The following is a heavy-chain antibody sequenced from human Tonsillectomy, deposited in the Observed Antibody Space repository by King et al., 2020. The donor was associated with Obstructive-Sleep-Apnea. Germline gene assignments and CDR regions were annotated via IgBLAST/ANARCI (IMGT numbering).Heavy chain of an antibody. Sequence: HLQLQESGSGLVKPSQTLSLTCGVSGGSISSGSYSWSWIRQPPGKGLEWIGHTYHTGSTYYNPSLQSRVTISVDRSKNHFSLKLSSVTAADTAVYYCARIRGEYYYYAMDVWGQGTTVTVSS. CDR3: ARIRGEYYYYAMDV. CDR2: TYHTGST. J-gene: IGHJ6*02. CDR1: GGSISSGSYS. V-gene: IGHV4-30-2*01. D-gene: IGHD3-10*01.